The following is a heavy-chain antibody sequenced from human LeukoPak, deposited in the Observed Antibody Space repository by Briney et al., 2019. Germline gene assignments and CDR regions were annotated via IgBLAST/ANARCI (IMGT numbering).Heavy chain of an antibody. CDR1: GYTFSNFG. V-gene: IGHV1-18*01. CDR2: ISGNNDNP. J-gene: IGHJ4*02. CDR3: ARDGTSTDDY. Sequence: ASVKVSCKASGYTFSNFGISWVRRAPGQGLEWMGWISGNNDNPNYGQRFQGRLTVPTDSSTSTAYMELRNLRSDDTAVYYCARDGTSTDDYWGQGTLVTVSS. D-gene: IGHD2-2*01.